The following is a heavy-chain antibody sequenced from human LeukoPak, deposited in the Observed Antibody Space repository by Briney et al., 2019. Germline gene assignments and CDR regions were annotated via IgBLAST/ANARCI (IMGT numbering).Heavy chain of an antibody. Sequence: PGGSLRLSRAASGFSFSDYFMSWIRQAPGKGLEWVANIRQDGSERYYVDSVKGRFTISRDNAKNSLYLQMNSLRAEDTAVYCCARVTVRGEDYWGQGTLVTVSS. CDR2: IRQDGSER. D-gene: IGHD3-10*01. CDR3: ARVTVRGEDY. V-gene: IGHV3-7*01. J-gene: IGHJ4*02. CDR1: GFSFSDYF.